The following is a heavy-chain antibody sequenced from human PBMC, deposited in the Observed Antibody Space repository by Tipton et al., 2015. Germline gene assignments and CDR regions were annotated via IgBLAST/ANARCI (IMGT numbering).Heavy chain of an antibody. J-gene: IGHJ4*02. CDR2: INNDGSGT. D-gene: IGHD1-26*01. CDR3: ARDGGSDPPCY. CDR1: GFTFTSYW. V-gene: IGHV3-74*01. Sequence: SLRLSCASSGFTFTSYWMHWVRQAPGKGLVWVSRINNDGSGTSYADSVKGRFTISRDNAKNTVYLQMHSLRVDDTAVYYCARDGGSDPPCYWGQGTLVTVSS.